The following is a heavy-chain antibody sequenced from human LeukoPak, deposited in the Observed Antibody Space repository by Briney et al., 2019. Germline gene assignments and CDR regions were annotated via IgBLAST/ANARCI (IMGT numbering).Heavy chain of an antibody. D-gene: IGHD3-22*01. J-gene: IGHJ5*02. Sequence: PSETLSLTCAVYGGSFSGYYWSWIRQPPGKGLEWIGEINHSGSTNYNPSLKSRVTISVDTSKNQFSLKLSSVTAADTAVYYCARGEVITYWFDPWGQGTLVTVSS. CDR3: ARGEVITYWFDP. CDR2: INHSGST. V-gene: IGHV4-34*01. CDR1: GGSFSGYY.